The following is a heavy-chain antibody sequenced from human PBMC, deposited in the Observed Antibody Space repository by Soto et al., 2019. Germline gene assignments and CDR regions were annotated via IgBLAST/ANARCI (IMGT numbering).Heavy chain of an antibody. V-gene: IGHV4-31*03. CDR2: IYYSGST. D-gene: IGHD3-9*01. CDR1: GGSISRGGYY. Sequence: PSETLSLTCTVSGGSISRGGYYSSWIRQHTGKGLEWIGYIYYSGSTYYNPSLKSRVTISVDTSKNQFSLKLSSVTAADTAVYYCARELAGDILTGYGPNYFDYWDQGTLVTVSS. CDR3: ARELAGDILTGYGPNYFDY. J-gene: IGHJ4*02.